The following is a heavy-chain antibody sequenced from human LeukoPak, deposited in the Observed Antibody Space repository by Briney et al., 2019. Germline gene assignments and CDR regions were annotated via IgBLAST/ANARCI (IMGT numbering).Heavy chain of an antibody. CDR1: GDTFSSYA. J-gene: IGHJ4*02. CDR3: ARVAHMMTYIDY. D-gene: IGHD3-16*01. CDR2: IIPIFGTA. V-gene: IGHV1-69*05. Sequence: PAVNVSCKASGDTFSSYAISWVRQAPGQGLEWMGGIIPIFGTANYAQKFQGRVTITTDESTSTAYMELSRLRSEDTAVYYCARVAHMMTYIDYWGQGTLVTVSS.